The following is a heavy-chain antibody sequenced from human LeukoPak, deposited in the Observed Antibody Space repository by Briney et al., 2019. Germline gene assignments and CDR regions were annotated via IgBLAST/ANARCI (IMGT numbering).Heavy chain of an antibody. V-gene: IGHV4-30-4*08. CDR1: GGSFSGYY. Sequence: PSETLSLTCAVYGGSFSGYYWSWIRQPPGKGLEWIGYIYYSGSTYYNPSLKSRVTISVDTSKNQFSLKLSSVTAADTAVYYCARSYGSGSYFGGWEFDYWGQGTLVTVSS. CDR3: ARSYGSGSYFGGWEFDY. J-gene: IGHJ4*02. D-gene: IGHD3-10*01. CDR2: IYYSGST.